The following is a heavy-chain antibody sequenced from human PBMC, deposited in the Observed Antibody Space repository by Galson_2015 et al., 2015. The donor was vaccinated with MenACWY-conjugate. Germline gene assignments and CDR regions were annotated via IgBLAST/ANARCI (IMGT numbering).Heavy chain of an antibody. J-gene: IGHJ5*02. CDR1: GFSVTDNG. Sequence: SLRLSGAVSGFSVTDNGLSWVRQAPGKGPEWIAMVDRVGATIYADSVRGRFTVSRDNFKNTVILQMNSLRAEDTAVYRCSRGYDWCSYFRAWGQGAQVTVSS. CDR3: SRGYDWCSYFRA. V-gene: IGHV3-53*01. D-gene: IGHD2-8*01. CDR2: VDRVGAT.